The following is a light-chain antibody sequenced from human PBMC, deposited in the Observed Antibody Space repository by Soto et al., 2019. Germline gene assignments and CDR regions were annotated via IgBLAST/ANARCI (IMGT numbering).Light chain of an antibody. Sequence: QSVLTQPPSVSAAPGQKVTISCSGGSSNIGNNYISWYQQLPGTAPKLLMYENNKRHSGIPDRFSGSKSGTSATLGITGLQTGDEADYYCGTWDSSLSAWLFGGGTKVTVL. CDR2: ENN. CDR3: GTWDSSLSAWL. V-gene: IGLV1-51*02. J-gene: IGLJ2*01. CDR1: SSNIGNNY.